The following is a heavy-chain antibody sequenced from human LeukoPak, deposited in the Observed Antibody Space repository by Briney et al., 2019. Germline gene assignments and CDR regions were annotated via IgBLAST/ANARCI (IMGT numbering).Heavy chain of an antibody. CDR2: ISAYNGDT. CDR3: ARVGDYYDSSGYYYPIPDY. CDR1: GYTFTNYG. J-gene: IGHJ4*02. V-gene: IGHV1-18*01. D-gene: IGHD3-22*01. Sequence: ASVKVSCKASGYTFTNYGISWVRQAPGQGLEWMGWISAYNGDTNYVQKLQGRITMTTDTSTSTAYMELRSLRSDDTAVYYCARVGDYYDSSGYYYPIPDYWGQGTLVTVSS.